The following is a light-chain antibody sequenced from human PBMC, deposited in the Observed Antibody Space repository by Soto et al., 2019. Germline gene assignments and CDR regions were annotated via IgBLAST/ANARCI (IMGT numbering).Light chain of an antibody. CDR1: QDIRKF. J-gene: IGKJ4*01. Sequence: DIQMTQSPSSLSASVGDRVTVTCQASQDIRKFLSWYQQKPGKVPKLLIYDASNMETGVPSRFSGSGAWTDFTFTISSLEPEDIATYFCQQSENFPLTFGGGTKVEI. CDR2: DAS. V-gene: IGKV1-33*01. CDR3: QQSENFPLT.